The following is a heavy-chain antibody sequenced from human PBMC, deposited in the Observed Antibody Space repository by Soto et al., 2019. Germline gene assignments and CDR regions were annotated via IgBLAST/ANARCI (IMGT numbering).Heavy chain of an antibody. CDR1: GGSISSGDYY. Sequence: QVQLQESGPGLVKPSQTLSLTCTVSGGSISSGDYYWSWIRQPPGKGLEWIGYIYYSGSTYYNPSLKSRVTIPVDTSKNPFALKLSSVTAADTAVYYCARAQGSGFLVSWGQGTLVTVSS. CDR2: IYYSGST. CDR3: ARAQGSGFLVS. J-gene: IGHJ4*02. D-gene: IGHD3-10*01. V-gene: IGHV4-30-4*01.